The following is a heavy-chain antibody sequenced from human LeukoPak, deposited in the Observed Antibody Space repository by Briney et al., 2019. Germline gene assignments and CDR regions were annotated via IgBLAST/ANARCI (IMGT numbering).Heavy chain of an antibody. CDR2: IIPIFGTA. CDR3: ASLLTTVTGWVSHAFDI. D-gene: IGHD4-17*01. V-gene: IGHV1-69*06. J-gene: IGHJ3*02. CDR1: GGTFSSYA. Sequence: SVKVSCKASGGTFSSYAIGWVRQAPGQGLEWMGGIIPIFGTANYAQKFQGRVTITADKSTSTAYMELSSLRSEDTAVYYCASLLTTVTGWVSHAFDIWGQGTMVTVSS.